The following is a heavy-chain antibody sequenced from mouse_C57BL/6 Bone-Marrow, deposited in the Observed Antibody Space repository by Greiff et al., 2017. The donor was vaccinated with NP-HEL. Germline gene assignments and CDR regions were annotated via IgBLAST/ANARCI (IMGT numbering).Heavy chain of an antibody. D-gene: IGHD1-1*01. J-gene: IGHJ1*03. CDR1: GFSLTSYA. V-gene: IGHV2-9-1*01. CDR2: IWTGGGT. CDR3: ARGLYYGSSYYWDV. Sequence: QVQLQQSGPGLVAPSQSLSITCTVSGFSLTSYAISWVRQPPGKGLEWLGVIWTGGGTNYNSALKSRLSISKDNSKSQVFLKMNSLQTDDTARYYCARGLYYGSSYYWDVWGTGTTVTVSS.